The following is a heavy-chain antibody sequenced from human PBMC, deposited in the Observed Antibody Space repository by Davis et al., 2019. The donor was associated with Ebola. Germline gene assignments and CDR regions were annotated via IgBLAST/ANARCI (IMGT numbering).Heavy chain of an antibody. Sequence: ASVKVSCKASGYTFTSYGISWVRQAPGQGLEWMGWISAYNGNTNYAQKFQGRVTMTRDTSISTAYMELSRLRSDDTAVYYCARGSEDIVATTDYWGQGTLVTVSS. D-gene: IGHD5-12*01. CDR1: GYTFTSYG. CDR3: ARGSEDIVATTDY. V-gene: IGHV1-18*01. J-gene: IGHJ4*02. CDR2: ISAYNGNT.